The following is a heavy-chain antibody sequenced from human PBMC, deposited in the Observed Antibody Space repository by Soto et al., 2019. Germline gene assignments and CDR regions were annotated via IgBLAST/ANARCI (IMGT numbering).Heavy chain of an antibody. CDR2: ISGYNGNT. Sequence: QVQLVQSGGEVKKPGASVKVSCKTSGYSFTTYGISWVLQAPGQGLEWMGWISGYNGNTHYAQKFQGRVSMTTDTSTSTAYMELRSLRSDDTAVYYCAREGPAPYYYYGMDVWGQGTTVTVSS. CDR3: AREGPAPYYYYGMDV. V-gene: IGHV1-18*01. CDR1: GYSFTTYG. J-gene: IGHJ6*02.